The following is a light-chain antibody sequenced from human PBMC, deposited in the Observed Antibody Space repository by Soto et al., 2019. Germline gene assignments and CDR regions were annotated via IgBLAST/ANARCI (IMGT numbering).Light chain of an antibody. CDR1: QSVSSS. V-gene: IGKV3-15*01. J-gene: IGKJ1*01. CDR3: QQYYNWRPR. CDR2: ASS. Sequence: EVVMTQSPATLSVSPGDTATLSCRASQSVSSSLAWYQQKPGLPPRLLIYASSTRASGVPARFSGSGSGTEFTLTISRLQSEDFAVYYCQQYYNWRPRFGQGTKVDIK.